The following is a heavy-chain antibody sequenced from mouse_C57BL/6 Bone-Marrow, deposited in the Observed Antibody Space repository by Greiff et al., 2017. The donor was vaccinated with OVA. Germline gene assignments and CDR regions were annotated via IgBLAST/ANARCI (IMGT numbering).Heavy chain of an antibody. CDR1: GFTFSSYA. Sequence: EVKLVESGGGLVKPGGSLKLSCAASGFTFSSYAMSWVRQTPEKRLEWVATISDGGSYTYYPDNVKGRFTISRDNAKNNLYLQRSHLKSEDTAMYYCARDQDSNLDYWGQGTTLTVSS. J-gene: IGHJ2*01. CDR2: ISDGGSYT. V-gene: IGHV5-4*01. D-gene: IGHD2-5*01. CDR3: ARDQDSNLDY.